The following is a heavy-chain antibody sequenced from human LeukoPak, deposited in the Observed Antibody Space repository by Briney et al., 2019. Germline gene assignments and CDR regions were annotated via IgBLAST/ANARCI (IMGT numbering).Heavy chain of an antibody. Sequence: SQTLSLTCVISGDSVSSNTAAWNWIRQSPSRGLQWLGRTYYRSRWYDDYAISVQSRLTITSDTSKNQFSLELASVTPEDTAVYYCARGTMGMTVALFEFWGQGTLVTVSS. CDR2: TYYRSRWYD. J-gene: IGHJ4*01. CDR1: GDSVSSNTAA. V-gene: IGHV6-1*01. D-gene: IGHD6-19*01. CDR3: ARGTMGMTVALFEF.